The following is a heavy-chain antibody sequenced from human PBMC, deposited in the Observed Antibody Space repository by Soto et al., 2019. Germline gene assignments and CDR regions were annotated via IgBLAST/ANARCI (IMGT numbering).Heavy chain of an antibody. CDR3: ARESGGSGYSLFCYYYGMDV. Sequence: ASVKVSCKASGYTFTSYDMHWVRQAPGQGLEWMGIINPSCGSTNYAQKFQGRVTMTRDKSTSTAYMELSSLRSEDTAVYYCARESGGSGYSLFCYYYGMDVWGKGTTVPVS. D-gene: IGHD2-15*01. CDR1: GYTFTSYD. J-gene: IGHJ6*04. V-gene: IGHV1-46*01. CDR2: INPSCGST.